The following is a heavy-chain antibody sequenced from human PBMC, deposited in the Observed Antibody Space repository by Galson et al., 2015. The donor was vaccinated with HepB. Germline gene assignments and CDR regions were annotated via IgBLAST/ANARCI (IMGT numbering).Heavy chain of an antibody. CDR3: SRGNNYYDSSGHYVFDF. J-gene: IGHJ4*02. V-gene: IGHV3-49*04. CDR1: GFTFGDYA. CDR2: IRSKTYGGTT. D-gene: IGHD3-22*01. Sequence: SLRLSCAASGFTFGDYAMSWVRQAPGKGLEWVSFIRSKTYGGTTEYATSVKGRFTISREDSEGTAYLQMNSLKTEDTAMYYCSRGNNYYDSSGHYVFDFWGQGTLVTVSS.